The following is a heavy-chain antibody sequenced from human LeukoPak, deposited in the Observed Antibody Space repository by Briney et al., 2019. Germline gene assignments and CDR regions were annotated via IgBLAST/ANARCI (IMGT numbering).Heavy chain of an antibody. V-gene: IGHV3-7*01. CDR1: GFTFSSYW. J-gene: IGHJ3*02. D-gene: IGHD6-13*01. CDR3: ARDLWQQLALDAFDI. Sequence: PGGSLRLSCAASGFTFSSYWMSWVRQAPGKGLEWVANIKQDGSEKYYVDSVKGRFTISRDNAKNSLCLQMNSLRAEDTAVYYCARDLWQQLALDAFDIWGQGTMVTVSS. CDR2: IKQDGSEK.